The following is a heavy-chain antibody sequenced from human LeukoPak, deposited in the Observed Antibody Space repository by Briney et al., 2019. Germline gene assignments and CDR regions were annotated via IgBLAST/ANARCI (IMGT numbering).Heavy chain of an antibody. J-gene: IGHJ5*02. D-gene: IGHD3-10*01. CDR1: GFTFDDYA. CDR2: ISWNSGSI. CDR3: AKDLSGVLLWFGEFDP. Sequence: PGRSLRLSCAASGFTFDDYAMHWVRQAPGKGLEWVSGISWNSGSIGYADSVKGRFTISRDNAKNSLYLQMNSLGAEDTALYYCAKDLSGVLLWFGEFDPWGQGTLVTVSS. V-gene: IGHV3-9*01.